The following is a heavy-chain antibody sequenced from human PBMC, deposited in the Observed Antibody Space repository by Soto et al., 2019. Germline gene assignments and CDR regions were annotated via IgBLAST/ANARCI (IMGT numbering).Heavy chain of an antibody. V-gene: IGHV1-18*01. CDR1: GYTFTSYG. CDR3: ARGRAIVVVTATHYFDY. CDR2: ISAYNGNT. Sequence: GASVKVSCKASGYTFTSYGISWVRQAPGQGLEWMGWISAYNGNTNYAQKLQGRVTMTTDTSTSTAYMELRSLRSDDTAVYYCARGRAIVVVTATHYFDYWGQGTLVTVSS. J-gene: IGHJ4*02. D-gene: IGHD2-21*02.